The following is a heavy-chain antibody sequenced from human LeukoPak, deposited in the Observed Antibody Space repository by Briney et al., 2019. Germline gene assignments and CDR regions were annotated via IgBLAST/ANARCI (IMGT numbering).Heavy chain of an antibody. J-gene: IGHJ4*02. Sequence: SETLSLTCTVSGGSISSGGYYWSWIRQHPGKGLEWIGYIYYSGSTNYNPSLKSRVTISVDTSKNQFSLKLSSVTAADTAVYYCARRSVGATYFDYWGQGTLVTVSS. CDR3: ARRSVGATYFDY. CDR2: IYYSGST. D-gene: IGHD1-26*01. CDR1: GGSISSGGYY. V-gene: IGHV4-61*08.